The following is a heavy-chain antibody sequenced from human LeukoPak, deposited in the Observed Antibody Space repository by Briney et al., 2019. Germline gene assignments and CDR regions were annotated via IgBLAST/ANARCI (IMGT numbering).Heavy chain of an antibody. Sequence: PSETLSLTCTVSGGSISSSYYYWGWIRQPPGKGLEWIGSIYYSGSTYYNPSLKSRVTISVDTSKNQFSLKLRSVTAADTAVYYCARGSRGYSYGWGQGTLVTVSS. CDR2: IYYSGST. V-gene: IGHV4-39*01. J-gene: IGHJ4*02. CDR3: ARGSRGYSYG. D-gene: IGHD5-18*01. CDR1: GGSISSSYYY.